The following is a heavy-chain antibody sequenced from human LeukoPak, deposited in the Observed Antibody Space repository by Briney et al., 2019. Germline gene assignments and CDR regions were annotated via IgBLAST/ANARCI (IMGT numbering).Heavy chain of an antibody. CDR2: IYHSGSGST. CDR1: GGSISSGGHS. Sequence: SETLSPTCTVSGGSISSGGHSWSWIWQPPGKGLEWIGYIYHSGSGSTYYNPSLKSRVTISIDKSKNQFSLKLNSVTAADTAVYYCASGPRVDIVATEDYRDYWGQGTLVTVSS. J-gene: IGHJ4*02. D-gene: IGHD5-12*01. V-gene: IGHV4-30-2*01. CDR3: ASGPRVDIVATEDYRDY.